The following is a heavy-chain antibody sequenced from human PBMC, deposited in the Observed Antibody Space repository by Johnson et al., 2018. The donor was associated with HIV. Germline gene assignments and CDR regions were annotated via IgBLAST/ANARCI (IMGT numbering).Heavy chain of an antibody. D-gene: IGHD6-19*01. CDR3: ARDPLAVAGTPPSGAFDI. J-gene: IGHJ3*02. CDR1: GFTFSSYA. V-gene: IGHV3-30*14. Sequence: QVQLVESGGGVVRSGGSLRLSCAASGFTFSSYAMHWVRQAPGKGLEWVAVISYDGSNKYYADSVKGRFTISRDNSKNTLYLQMNSLRAEDTAVYYWARDPLAVAGTPPSGAFDIWGQGTMVTVSS. CDR2: ISYDGSNK.